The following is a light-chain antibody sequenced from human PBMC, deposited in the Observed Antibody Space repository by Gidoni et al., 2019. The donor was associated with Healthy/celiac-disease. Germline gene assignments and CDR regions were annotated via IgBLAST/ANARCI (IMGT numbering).Light chain of an antibody. CDR3: QQYGSLCS. CDR2: GAS. Sequence: ENVLTQSPGTLSLSTGERATLSCRASQSGSSCYVAWYQQKPGQAPRLLIYGASSRATGIPDRFSGSWSGTVFTLTISRLAPEYFAVYYCQQYGSLCSFGQGTKLEIK. V-gene: IGKV3-20*01. CDR1: QSGSSCY. J-gene: IGKJ2*04.